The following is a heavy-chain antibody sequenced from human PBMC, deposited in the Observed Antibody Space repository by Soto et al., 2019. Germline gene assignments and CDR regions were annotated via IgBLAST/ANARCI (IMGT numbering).Heavy chain of an antibody. CDR2: ISYDGSNK. J-gene: IGHJ4*02. V-gene: IGHV3-30*03. CDR1: GFTFSSYG. CDR3: ASPVVTAIFDY. Sequence: GGSLILSFAASGFTFSSYGMHWVRQAPGKGLEWVAVISYDGSNKYYADSVKGRFTISRDDSKNTLYLQMNSLRAEDTAVYYCASPVVTAIFDYWGQGTLVTVSS. D-gene: IGHD2-21*02.